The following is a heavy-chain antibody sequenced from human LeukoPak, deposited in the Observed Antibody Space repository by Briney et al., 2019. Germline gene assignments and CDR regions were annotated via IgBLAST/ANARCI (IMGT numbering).Heavy chain of an antibody. CDR2: ISWNSGSI. V-gene: IGHV3-9*01. Sequence: GRSLRLSCAASGFTFDDYAMHWVRQAPGKGLEWVSGISWNSGSIGYADSVKGRFTISRDNAKNSLYLQMNSLRAEDTAVYYCARDWSAEPTTSWGDAFDIWGQGTMVTVSS. J-gene: IGHJ3*02. CDR1: GFTFDDYA. D-gene: IGHD7-27*01. CDR3: ARDWSAEPTTSWGDAFDI.